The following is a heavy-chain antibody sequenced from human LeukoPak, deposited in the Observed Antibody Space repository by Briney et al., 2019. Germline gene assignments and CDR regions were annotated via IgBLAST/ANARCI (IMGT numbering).Heavy chain of an antibody. CDR3: ARRGESYPYYFDY. V-gene: IGHV5-51*01. CDR2: IYPGDSDT. D-gene: IGHD1-26*01. Sequence: GESLKISCKGSGYTFTNYWIGWVRQMPGKGLEWMGIIYPGDSDTRYSPSFQGQVTISADKSISTAYLQWSSLKASDTAMYYCARRGESYPYYFDYWGQGTLVTVSS. CDR1: GYTFTNYW. J-gene: IGHJ4*02.